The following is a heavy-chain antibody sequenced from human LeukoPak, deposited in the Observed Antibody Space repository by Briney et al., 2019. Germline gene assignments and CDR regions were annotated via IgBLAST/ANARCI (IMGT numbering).Heavy chain of an antibody. CDR3: ARYCSSTSCVDRSFDY. Sequence: SETLSLTCTVSGGSISGSSYYWGWIRQPPGKGLEWIGSIYYSGSTYYNPSLKSRVTISVDTSKNQFSLKLSSVTAADTAVYYCARYCSSTSCVDRSFDYWGQGTLVTVSS. D-gene: IGHD2-2*01. J-gene: IGHJ4*02. CDR1: GGSISGSSYY. V-gene: IGHV4-39*01. CDR2: IYYSGST.